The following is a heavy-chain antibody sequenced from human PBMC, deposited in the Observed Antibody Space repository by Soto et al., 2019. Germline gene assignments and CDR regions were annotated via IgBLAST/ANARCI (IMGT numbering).Heavy chain of an antibody. CDR1: GFTFSGSA. Sequence: GGSLRLSCAASGFTFSGSAMHWVRQASGKGLEWVGRIRSKANSYATAYAASVKGRFTISRDDSKNTAYLQMNSLKTEDTAVYSCTKDRMTTVTSGGGRRNYYYYYYMDVWGKGTTVTVSS. J-gene: IGHJ6*03. CDR3: TKDRMTTVTSGGGRRNYYYYYYMDV. CDR2: IRSKANSYAT. D-gene: IGHD4-4*01. V-gene: IGHV3-73*01.